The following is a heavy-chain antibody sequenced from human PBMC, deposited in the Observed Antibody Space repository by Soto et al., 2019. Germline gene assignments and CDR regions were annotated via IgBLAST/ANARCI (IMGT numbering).Heavy chain of an antibody. J-gene: IGHJ4*02. Sequence: SGGSLRLSCAGSGFTFDDHTMHWVRQAPGKGLEWVSLITWDAGSAFYADSVRGRFTISRDNSKNSLYLQMNSLRTEDSALYYCAKEKDRILDYWGRGTPVTVSS. CDR2: ITWDAGSA. CDR1: GFTFDDHT. V-gene: IGHV3-43*01. CDR3: AKEKDRILDY.